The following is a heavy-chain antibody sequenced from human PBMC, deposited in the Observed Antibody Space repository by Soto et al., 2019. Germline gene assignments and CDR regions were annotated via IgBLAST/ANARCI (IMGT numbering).Heavy chain of an antibody. V-gene: IGHV3-53*01. J-gene: IGHJ3*02. Sequence: GGSLRLSCAVSGFTFNSNYMSWVRQAPGKGLEWVSIIYSGGTTYYADSVKGRFTISRDNSKNTLYLQMNSLRAEDTAVYYCARVWGIENAFDIWGQGTMVTVSS. CDR2: IYSGGTT. CDR3: ARVWGIENAFDI. CDR1: GFTFNSNY. D-gene: IGHD7-27*01.